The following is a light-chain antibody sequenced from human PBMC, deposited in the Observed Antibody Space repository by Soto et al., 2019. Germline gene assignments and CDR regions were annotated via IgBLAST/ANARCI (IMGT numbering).Light chain of an antibody. CDR1: SRGVGCYDY. V-gene: IGLV2-14*01. Sequence: QSALTHPASVSGTPGQSITISCTGTSRGVGCYDYVSWYQLHPGKASKLMVFEVNNRPSGVSYRCSGSKSGNTASLTISGLQAEDEADYFCSSYSISTAYLFGTGTKVTVL. CDR3: SSYSISTAYL. CDR2: EVN. J-gene: IGLJ1*01.